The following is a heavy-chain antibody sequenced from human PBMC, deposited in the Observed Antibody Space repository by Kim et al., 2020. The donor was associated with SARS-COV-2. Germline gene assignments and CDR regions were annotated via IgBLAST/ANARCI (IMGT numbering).Heavy chain of an antibody. D-gene: IGHD3-16*01. CDR3: ARDEKGVRELGSYAFYYDYALDV. CDR2: ISAYNGDT. Sequence: ASVKVSCKASGDTFTLYGFSWVRQAPGQGLEWMGWISAYNGDTDYAQKFQDRVTMTTDTSTSTAYMELRSLRSDDTAVYYCARDEKGVRELGSYAFYYDYALDVWGQGTTVTVSS. J-gene: IGHJ6*02. V-gene: IGHV1-18*04. CDR1: GDTFTLYG.